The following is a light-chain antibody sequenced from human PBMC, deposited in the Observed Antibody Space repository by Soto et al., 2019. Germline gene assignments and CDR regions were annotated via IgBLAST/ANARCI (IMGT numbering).Light chain of an antibody. CDR3: QHYNSYSEA. V-gene: IGKV1-5*03. J-gene: IGKJ1*01. CDR1: HTISSW. CDR2: KAS. Sequence: DIQMTQSPSTLSGSVGDRVTITCRASHTISSWLAWNKQKPGKAPKLLIYKASTLKSGVPSRFSGSGSGTEFTLTISSLPPDDFATYYCQHYNSYSEAFGRGTKVELK.